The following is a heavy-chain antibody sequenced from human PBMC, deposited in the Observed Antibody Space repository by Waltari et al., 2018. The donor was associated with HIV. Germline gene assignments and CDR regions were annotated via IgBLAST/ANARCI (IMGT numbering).Heavy chain of an antibody. J-gene: IGHJ3*02. Sequence: QVQLQESGPGLVKPSQTLSLTCTVSGGSISSGSYYWSWIRQPAGKGLEWIGRIYTSGSTNYNPSLKSRVTISVDTSKNQFSLKLSSVTAADTAVYYCARRGIQLWFCAFDIWGQGTMVTVSS. D-gene: IGHD5-18*01. CDR1: GGSISSGSYY. V-gene: IGHV4-61*02. CDR3: ARRGIQLWFCAFDI. CDR2: IYTSGST.